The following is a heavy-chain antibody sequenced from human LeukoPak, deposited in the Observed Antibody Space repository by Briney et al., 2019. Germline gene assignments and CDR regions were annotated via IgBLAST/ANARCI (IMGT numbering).Heavy chain of an antibody. V-gene: IGHV3-7*01. D-gene: IGHD3-3*01. CDR1: GFTMSSYW. J-gene: IGHJ4*02. Sequence: GSLRLSCAASGFTMSSYWMSWVRRAPGKGLEWVANIKQDGSEKYYVDSVKGRFTISRDNAKNSLYLQMNSLRAEDTAVYYCARVFGEVFDYWGQGTLVTVSS. CDR2: IKQDGSEK. CDR3: ARVFGEVFDY.